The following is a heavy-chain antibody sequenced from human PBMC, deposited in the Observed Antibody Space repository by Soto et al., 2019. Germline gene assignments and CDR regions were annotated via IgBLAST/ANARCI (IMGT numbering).Heavy chain of an antibody. Sequence: QITLKESGPTLVKPTQTLTLTCTFSGFSLSTSGVGVGWIRQPPGKALEWLALIYWDDDKRYSPSLKSRLTITNDTSKNQVVLTMTNMDPVDTATYNRAHFGYDHIGYYPKNFYYWGQGTLVTVSS. CDR2: IYWDDDK. V-gene: IGHV2-5*02. J-gene: IGHJ4*02. CDR3: AHFGYDHIGYYPKNFYY. CDR1: GFSLSTSGVG. D-gene: IGHD3-22*01.